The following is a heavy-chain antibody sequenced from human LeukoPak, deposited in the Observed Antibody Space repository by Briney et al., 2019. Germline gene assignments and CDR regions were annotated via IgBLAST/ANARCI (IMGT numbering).Heavy chain of an antibody. J-gene: IGHJ4*02. CDR1: GFTFTSSA. Sequence: GASVKVSCKASGFTFTSSAMQRVRQARGQRLEWIGWIVVGSGNTNYAQKFQERVTITRDMSTSTAYMELSSLRSEDTAVYYCAAALNDYGDYVYWGQGTLVTVSS. CDR3: AAALNDYGDYVY. V-gene: IGHV1-58*02. CDR2: IVVGSGNT. D-gene: IGHD4-17*01.